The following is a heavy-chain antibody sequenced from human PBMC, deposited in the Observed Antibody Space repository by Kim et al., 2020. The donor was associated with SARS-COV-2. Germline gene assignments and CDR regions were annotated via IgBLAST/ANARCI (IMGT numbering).Heavy chain of an antibody. CDR3: ARLPAAATIQDY. J-gene: IGHJ4*02. D-gene: IGHD5-12*01. CDR2: T. Sequence: TRYSPSFQGQVTISADKSVRAAYLKWSSLKSSDTAMYYCARLPAAATIQDYWGQGTLVTVSS. V-gene: IGHV5-51*01.